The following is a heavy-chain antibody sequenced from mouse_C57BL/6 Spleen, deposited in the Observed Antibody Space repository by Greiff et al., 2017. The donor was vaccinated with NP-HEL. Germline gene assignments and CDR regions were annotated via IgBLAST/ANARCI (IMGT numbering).Heavy chain of an antibody. D-gene: IGHD1-1*01. Sequence: QVQLQQSGAELMKPGASVKLSCKATGYTFTGYWIEWVKQRPGHGLEWIGEILPGSGSTHYNEKFKGKATFTADTSSNTAYMQLSSLTTDDSAIYYCARRDYYGSSYKYYAMDYWGQGTSVTVSS. CDR3: ARRDYYGSSYKYYAMDY. CDR1: GYTFTGYW. V-gene: IGHV1-9*01. J-gene: IGHJ4*01. CDR2: ILPGSGST.